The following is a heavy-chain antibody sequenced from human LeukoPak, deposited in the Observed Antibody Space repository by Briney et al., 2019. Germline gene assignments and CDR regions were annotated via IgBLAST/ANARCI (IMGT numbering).Heavy chain of an antibody. CDR1: GFSFGTYW. CDR2: INSDASSK. Sequence: PGGSLRLSCGASGFSFGTYWLHWVRQAPGKGLVWVSRINSDASSKSYADSVKGRFTISRDNAKNTVYLQMNSLRAGDTAVYYCARAIVVRSGAFDIWGQGTMVTVSS. V-gene: IGHV3-74*01. D-gene: IGHD3-22*01. CDR3: ARAIVVRSGAFDI. J-gene: IGHJ3*02.